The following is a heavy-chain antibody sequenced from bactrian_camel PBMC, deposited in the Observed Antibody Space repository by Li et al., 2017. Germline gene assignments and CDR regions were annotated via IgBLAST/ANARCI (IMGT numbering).Heavy chain of an antibody. CDR3: AVGSSLLQMWFHQKADY. CDR2: INSDGVT. Sequence: VQLVESGGGSVRAGGSLRLSCAASGYQDSSYCMGWFRQPPGKEREGVAVINSDGVTTYADSVKGRFTISKDNANNTQYLQMNSLKPEDTAMYYCAVGSSLLQMWFHQKADYWGQGTQVTVS. CDR1: GYQDSSYC. J-gene: IGHJ4*01. V-gene: IGHV3S42*01. D-gene: IGHD5*01.